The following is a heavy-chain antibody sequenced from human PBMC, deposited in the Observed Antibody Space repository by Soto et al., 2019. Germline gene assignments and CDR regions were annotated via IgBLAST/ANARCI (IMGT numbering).Heavy chain of an antibody. Sequence: QVQLVESGGGVVQPGRSLRLSCAASGFTFSSYAMHWVRQAPGKGLEWVAVISYDGSNKYYADSVKGRFTISRDNSKNTLYLQMNSLRAEDTAVYYCARDQRYDYVWGSYPPKIGMDVWGQGTTVTVSS. D-gene: IGHD3-16*02. CDR1: GFTFSSYA. CDR3: ARDQRYDYVWGSYPPKIGMDV. CDR2: ISYDGSNK. J-gene: IGHJ6*02. V-gene: IGHV3-30-3*01.